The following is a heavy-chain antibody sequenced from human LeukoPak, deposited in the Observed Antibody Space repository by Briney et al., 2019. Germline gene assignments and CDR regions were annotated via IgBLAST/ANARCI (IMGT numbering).Heavy chain of an antibody. CDR3: ARGGPAVLRYFDWLFGGYFDY. D-gene: IGHD3-9*01. CDR1: GGSISSYY. V-gene: IGHV4-59*01. CDR2: IYYSGST. Sequence: PSETLSLTCTVSGGSISSYYWSWIRQPPGKGLEWIGYIYYSGSTNYNPSLKSRVTISVDTSKNQFSLKLSSVTAADTAVYYCARGGPAVLRYFDWLFGGYFDYWGQGTLVTVSS. J-gene: IGHJ4*02.